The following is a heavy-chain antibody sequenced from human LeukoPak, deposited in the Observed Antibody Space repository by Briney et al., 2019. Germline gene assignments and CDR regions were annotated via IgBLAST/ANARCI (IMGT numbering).Heavy chain of an antibody. CDR3: TRGDPDY. CDR1: GFTFSDYW. J-gene: IGHJ4*02. Sequence: GGSLRLSCAASGFTFSDYWMQWVRQAPGKGLEWVANINYHGNENYLLDSVKGRFTISIDNAKNSLFLQMNSLKVEDTAVYYCTRGDPDYWGLGTLVTVSS. D-gene: IGHD2-21*02. CDR2: INYHGNEN. V-gene: IGHV3-7*01.